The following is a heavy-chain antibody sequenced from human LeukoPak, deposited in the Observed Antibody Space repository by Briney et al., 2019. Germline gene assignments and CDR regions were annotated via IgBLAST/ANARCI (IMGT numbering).Heavy chain of an antibody. Sequence: ASVKVSCKASGYIFTGYYIHWVRQAPGQRLEWMGWIYPNSGGTNYAQKFQGRVTMTRDTSISTAYMELSRLRSDDTAVYYCARVRYRLAETYIDYWGQGTLVTVSS. CDR2: IYPNSGGT. J-gene: IGHJ4*02. CDR1: GYIFTGYY. CDR3: ARVRYRLAETYIDY. V-gene: IGHV1-2*02. D-gene: IGHD3-16*01.